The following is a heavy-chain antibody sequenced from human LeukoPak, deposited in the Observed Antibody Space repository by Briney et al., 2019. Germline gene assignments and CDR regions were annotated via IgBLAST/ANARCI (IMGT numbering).Heavy chain of an antibody. V-gene: IGHV3-7*01. J-gene: IGHJ4*02. D-gene: IGHD3-22*01. Sequence: GGSLRLSCAASGFTFSSYWMSWVRQAPGKGLEWVANIKQDGSGKDYVDSVKGRFTISRDNAKNSLYLQMNSLRAEDTAVYYFAREYYYDSSGYYSYFDYWGQGTLVTVSS. CDR2: IKQDGSGK. CDR3: AREYYYDSSGYYSYFDY. CDR1: GFTFSSYW.